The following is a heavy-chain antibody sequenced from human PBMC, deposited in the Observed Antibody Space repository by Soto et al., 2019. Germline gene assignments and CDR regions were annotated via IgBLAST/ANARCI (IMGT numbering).Heavy chain of an antibody. J-gene: IGHJ4*02. CDR2: IVPFVGAA. CDR1: GGTFSRYA. CDR3: ARFSWVGGTYDSTFDS. D-gene: IGHD2-15*01. V-gene: IGHV1-69*13. Sequence: SVKYSCKASGGTFSRYAINWVRQAPGQGLEWMGGIVPFVGAASYAQKYQGRLTITADESTSTADMELTSLSSDDTAVYFCARFSWVGGTYDSTFDSWGQGTLVTVSS.